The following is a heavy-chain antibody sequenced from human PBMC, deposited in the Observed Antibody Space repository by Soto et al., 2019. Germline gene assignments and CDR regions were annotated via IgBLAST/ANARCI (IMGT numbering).Heavy chain of an antibody. CDR1: GGSISSYY. CDR2: IYYSGST. CDR3: ARVAASYGMDV. Sequence: SETLSLTCTVSGGSISSYYWSWIRQPPGKGLEGIGYIYYSGSTNYNPSLKSRVTISVDTSKNQFSLKLSSVTAADTAVYYCARVAASYGMDVWGQGTTVTVSS. D-gene: IGHD6-25*01. J-gene: IGHJ6*02. V-gene: IGHV4-59*01.